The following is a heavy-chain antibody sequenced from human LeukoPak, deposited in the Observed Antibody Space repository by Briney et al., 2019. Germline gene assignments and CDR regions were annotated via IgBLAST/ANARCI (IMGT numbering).Heavy chain of an antibody. J-gene: IGHJ4*02. CDR1: GFTVSSNY. V-gene: IGHV3-53*01. D-gene: IGHD4-17*01. CDR2: IYSGGST. Sequence: PGGSLRLSCAASGFTVSSNYMSWVRQAPGKGLEWVSVIYSGGSTYYADSVKGRFTISRDNSKNTLYLQMNSLRAEDTAVYYCARAFYGDYFDYWGQGTLVTVSS. CDR3: ARAFYGDYFDY.